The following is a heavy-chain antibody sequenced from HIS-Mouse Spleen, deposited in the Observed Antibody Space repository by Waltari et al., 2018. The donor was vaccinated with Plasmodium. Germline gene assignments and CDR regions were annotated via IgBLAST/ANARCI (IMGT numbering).Heavy chain of an antibody. V-gene: IGHV4-34*01. CDR2: INHSGRT. Sequence: QVQLQQWGAGLLKPSETLSLTCAVYGGSFSGYYWSWIRQPPGKGLEWIGEINHSGRTNYSPSLKSRCTISVDTSKSQFSLKLSSVTAADTAVYYCARGPGYSSGWYYFDYWGQGTLVTVSS. D-gene: IGHD6-19*01. J-gene: IGHJ4*02. CDR1: GGSFSGYY. CDR3: ARGPGYSSGWYYFDY.